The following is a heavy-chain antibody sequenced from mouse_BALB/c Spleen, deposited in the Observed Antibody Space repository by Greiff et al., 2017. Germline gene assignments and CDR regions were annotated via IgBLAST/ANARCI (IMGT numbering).Heavy chain of an antibody. CDR2: ISYDGSN. CDR3: ATYYRYAMDY. V-gene: IGHV3-6*02. D-gene: IGHD2-14*01. J-gene: IGHJ4*01. Sequence: EVQLQQSGPGLVKPSQSLSLTCSVTGYSITSGYYWNWIRQFPGNKLEWMGYISYDGSNNYNPSLKNRISITRDTSKNQFFLKLNSVTTEDTATYYCATYYRYAMDYWGQGTSVTVSS. CDR1: GYSITSGYY.